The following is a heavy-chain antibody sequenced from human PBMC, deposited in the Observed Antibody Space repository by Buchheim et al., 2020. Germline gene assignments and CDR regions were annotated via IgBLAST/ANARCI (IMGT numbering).Heavy chain of an antibody. V-gene: IGHV3-23*01. CDR3: AKDRNFLGYCSSTSCYYYGMDV. D-gene: IGHD2-2*01. CDR2: IIAGGDRT. CDR1: GFTFNKYA. Sequence: EVQLLESGGGLVQPGGSLRLSCVASGFTFNKYAITWIRQAPGKGPEWVSCIIAGGDRTYYADSVKGRFTISRDNSKNTLYLQMNSLRAEDTAMYYCAKDRNFLGYCSSTSCYYYGMDVWGQGTT. J-gene: IGHJ6*02.